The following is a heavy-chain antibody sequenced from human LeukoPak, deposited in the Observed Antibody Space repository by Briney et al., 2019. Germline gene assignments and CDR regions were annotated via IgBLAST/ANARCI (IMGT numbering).Heavy chain of an antibody. CDR1: GYTFTSYG. D-gene: IGHD3-3*01. CDR3: ARVALRFLEWLLEDAFDI. J-gene: IGHJ3*02. Sequence: ASVKVSCKASGYTFTSYGISWVRQAPGQGLEWMGWISAYNGNTNYAQKLQGRVTMTTDTSTSTAYMELSSLRSEDTAVYYCARVALRFLEWLLEDAFDIWGQGTMVTVSS. V-gene: IGHV1-18*01. CDR2: ISAYNGNT.